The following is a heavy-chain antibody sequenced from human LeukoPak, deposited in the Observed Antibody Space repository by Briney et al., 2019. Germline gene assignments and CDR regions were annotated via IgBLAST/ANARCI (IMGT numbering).Heavy chain of an antibody. J-gene: IGHJ4*02. V-gene: IGHV3-9*01. Sequence: GGSLRLSCAASGFTFDDYAMHWVRQPPGKGLEWGSGISWNSGFIVYADSVKGRFTISRDNTKNSLYLQMTSLTTEDTAMYYCAKGGETGYDDSWGQGTLVTVSS. CDR1: GFTFDDYA. CDR3: AKGGETGYDDS. CDR2: ISWNSGFI. D-gene: IGHD5-12*01.